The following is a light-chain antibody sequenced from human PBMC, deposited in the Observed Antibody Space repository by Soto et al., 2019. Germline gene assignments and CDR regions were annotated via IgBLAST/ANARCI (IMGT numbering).Light chain of an antibody. V-gene: IGKV3-15*01. J-gene: IGKJ1*01. CDR3: HHSNNWPPWT. CDR1: QSVSIN. Sequence: EIVMTQSPATLSVSPGERATLSCRASQSVSINLAWYQQKPGQAPRLLIYGASTRATGIPARFSGSGSGTEFTLTISSLQSEDFAVYYCHHSNNWPPWTFGQGTKVEIK. CDR2: GAS.